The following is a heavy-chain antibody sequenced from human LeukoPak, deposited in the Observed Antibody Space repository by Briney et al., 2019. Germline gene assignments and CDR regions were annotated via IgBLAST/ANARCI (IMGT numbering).Heavy chain of an antibody. J-gene: IGHJ3*02. V-gene: IGHV4-61*01. Sequence: SETLSLTCTVSGGSVSSGSYYWSWIRQPPGKGLEWIGYIYYSGSTNYNPSLKSRVTISVDTSKNQFSLKLSSVTAADTAVYYCASGPLEYSGWHNDAFDIWGQGTMVTVSS. CDR3: ASGPLEYSGWHNDAFDI. CDR2: IYYSGST. D-gene: IGHD6-19*01. CDR1: GGSVSSGSYY.